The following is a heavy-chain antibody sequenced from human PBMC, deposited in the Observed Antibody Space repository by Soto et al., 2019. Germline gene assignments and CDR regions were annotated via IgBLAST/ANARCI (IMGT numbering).Heavy chain of an antibody. D-gene: IGHD6-6*01. CDR1: GFTFSSYW. V-gene: IGHV3-7*01. CDR2: IKQDGSEK. CDR3: ARDRELGKQLDYYYYYYMDV. Sequence: GGSLRLSCAASGFTFSSYWMSWVRQAPGKGLEWVANIKQDGSEKYYVDSVKGRFTISRDNAKNSLYLQMNSLRAEDTAVYYCARDRELGKQLDYYYYYYMDVWGKGTTVTVSS. J-gene: IGHJ6*03.